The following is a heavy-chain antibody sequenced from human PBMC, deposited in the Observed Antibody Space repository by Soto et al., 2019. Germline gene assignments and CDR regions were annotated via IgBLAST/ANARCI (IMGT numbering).Heavy chain of an antibody. Sequence: QLQLQESGSGLVKPSQTLSLTCAVSGGSISSGGYSWSWIRQPPGKCLEWIGYIYHSGSTYYNPSLKSRVTISVDRSKNQFSLKLSSVTAADTAVYYCARGRIAVAGTGRFDPWGQGTLVTVSS. CDR1: GGSISSGGYS. J-gene: IGHJ5*02. CDR2: IYHSGST. V-gene: IGHV4-30-2*01. CDR3: ARGRIAVAGTGRFDP. D-gene: IGHD6-19*01.